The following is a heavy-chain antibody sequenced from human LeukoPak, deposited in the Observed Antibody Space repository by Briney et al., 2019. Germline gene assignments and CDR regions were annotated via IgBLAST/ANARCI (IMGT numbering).Heavy chain of an antibody. Sequence: ASVKVSCKASGYTFTSYYMHWVRQAPGQGLEWVGIINPSGGSTSYAQKFQGRVTMTRDMSTSTVYMELSSLRSEDTAVYYCARDDSSNYAQAYPDYWGQGTLVTVSS. J-gene: IGHJ4*02. CDR2: INPSGGST. D-gene: IGHD4-11*01. V-gene: IGHV1-46*01. CDR1: GYTFTSYY. CDR3: ARDDSSNYAQAYPDY.